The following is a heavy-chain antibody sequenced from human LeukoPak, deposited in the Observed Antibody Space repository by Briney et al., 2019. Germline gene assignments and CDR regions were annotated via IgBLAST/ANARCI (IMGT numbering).Heavy chain of an antibody. CDR3: ARGVQEGFLEWVGDY. V-gene: IGHV3-48*01. J-gene: IGHJ4*02. D-gene: IGHD3-3*01. CDR2: ISNSSNTI. CDR1: GFTFSSYS. Sequence: GGSLRLSCVASGFTFSSYSMNWVRQAPGKGLEWVSYISNSSNTIYNADSVKGRFTISRDNAKNSVYLQMNSLRAEDTAVYYCARGVQEGFLEWVGDYWGQGTLVTVSS.